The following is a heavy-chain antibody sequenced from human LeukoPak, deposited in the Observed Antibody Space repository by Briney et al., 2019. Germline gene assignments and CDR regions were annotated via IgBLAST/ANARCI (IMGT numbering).Heavy chain of an antibody. J-gene: IGHJ4*02. CDR1: GGSISSSSYY. CDR2: IYYSGGT. V-gene: IGHV4-39*01. CDR3: ARTWIQLKYYFDY. D-gene: IGHD5-18*01. Sequence: NPSETLSLTCTVSGGSISSSSYYWGWIRQPPGKGLEWIGSIYYSGGTYYNPSLKSRVTISVDTSKNQFSLKLSSVTAADTAVYYCARTWIQLKYYFDYWGQGPLVTVSS.